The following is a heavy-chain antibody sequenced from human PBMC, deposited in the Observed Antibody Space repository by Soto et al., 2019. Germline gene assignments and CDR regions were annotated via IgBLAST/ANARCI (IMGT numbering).Heavy chain of an antibody. D-gene: IGHD3-3*01. CDR3: ARGSLRCPSRRLDF. CDR1: GFTFSSYA. V-gene: IGHV3-64*01. Sequence: EVQLVESGGGLVQPGGSLRLSCAASGFTFSSYAMHWVRQAPGKGLEYVSAISSNGGSTYYANSVKGRFTISRDNSKNTLYLQMGRLRAEDMAVYYCARGSLRCPSRRLDFWGPGTLVTVSS. CDR2: ISSNGGST. J-gene: IGHJ4*02.